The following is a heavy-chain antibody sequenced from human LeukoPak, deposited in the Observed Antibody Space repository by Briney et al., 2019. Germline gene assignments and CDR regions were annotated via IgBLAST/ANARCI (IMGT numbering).Heavy chain of an antibody. CDR1: GFTFSSYA. Sequence: GGSLRLSCAASGFTFSSYAMSWVRQAPGKGLEWVLAISGSGGSTYYADSVKGRFTISRDNSKNTLYLQMNSLRAEDTAVYYCAKDHSDSSGFREDFDYWGQGTLVTVSS. J-gene: IGHJ4*02. CDR3: AKDHSDSSGFREDFDY. V-gene: IGHV3-23*01. CDR2: ISGSGGST. D-gene: IGHD6-19*01.